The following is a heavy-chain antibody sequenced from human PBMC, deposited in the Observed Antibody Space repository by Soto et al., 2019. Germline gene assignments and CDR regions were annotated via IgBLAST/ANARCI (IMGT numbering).Heavy chain of an antibody. CDR2: IYYSGST. V-gene: IGHV4-39*02. J-gene: IGHJ6*03. Sequence: SETLSLTCTVSGGSISSSSYHWGWIRQPPGKGLEWIGSIYYSGSTYYNPSLKSRVTISVDTSKNQFSLKLSSVTAADTAVYYCARDGCSSTSCSQYYYYMDVWGKGTTVTVSS. CDR3: ARDGCSSTSCSQYYYYMDV. CDR1: GGSISSSSYH. D-gene: IGHD2-2*01.